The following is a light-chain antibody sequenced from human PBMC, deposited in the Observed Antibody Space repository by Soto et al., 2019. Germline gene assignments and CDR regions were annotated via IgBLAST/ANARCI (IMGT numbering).Light chain of an antibody. CDR1: QSVLYNSNNKNY. J-gene: IGKJ4*01. Sequence: DIVMTQSPDSLSVSLGERATINCKSSQSVLYNSNNKNYLSWYQQKPGQPPKLLIYWASTRESGVPDRFSGSGSGTDFTLTISSLQAEDVAIYYCHQYYGTPLTFGGGTKVEIK. CDR2: WAS. V-gene: IGKV4-1*01. CDR3: HQYYGTPLT.